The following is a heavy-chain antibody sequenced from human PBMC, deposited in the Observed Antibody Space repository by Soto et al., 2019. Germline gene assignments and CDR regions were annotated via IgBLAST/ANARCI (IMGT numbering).Heavy chain of an antibody. CDR3: ARAGGIAVPGSHLDY. V-gene: IGHV3-23*01. J-gene: IGHJ4*02. CDR2: ISGSGGST. D-gene: IGHD6-19*01. CDR1: GFTFSSYA. Sequence: EVQLLESGGGSGQPGGSLRLSCATSGFTFSSYAVNWVRQAPGKGLEWVSAISGSGGSTNYADSVEGRFTISRDNSKNTLYLQMSSLRAEDTAVYYCARAGGIAVPGSHLDYWGQGTLVTVSS.